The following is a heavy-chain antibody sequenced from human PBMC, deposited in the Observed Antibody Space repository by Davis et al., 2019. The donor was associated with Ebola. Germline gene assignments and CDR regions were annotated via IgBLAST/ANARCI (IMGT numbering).Heavy chain of an antibody. CDR1: GFTFSSYA. V-gene: IGHV3-23*01. CDR2: ISGSGGST. Sequence: PGGSLRLSCAASGFTFSSYAMSWVRQAPGKGLEWVSAISGSGGSTYYADSVKGRFTISRDNAKNTVYLQMDSLRPDDTAVYYCARDAHMVALGLDSWGQGTLVTVSS. D-gene: IGHD2-15*01. J-gene: IGHJ4*02. CDR3: ARDAHMVALGLDS.